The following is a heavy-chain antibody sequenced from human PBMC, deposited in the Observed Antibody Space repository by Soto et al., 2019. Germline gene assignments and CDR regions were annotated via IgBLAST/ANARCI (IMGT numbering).Heavy chain of an antibody. CDR2: IYSSGST. CDR3: ASLNLSFDP. J-gene: IGHJ5*02. CDR1: GGSISSGDYY. Sequence: PSETLSLTCTVSGGSISSGDYYWSWIRQPPGKGLEWIAYIYSSGSTYYNPSLKRRVAISIDTSKNQFSLNLSSLTAADTAVYYCASLNLSFDPWGQGTLVTVSS. V-gene: IGHV4-30-4*01.